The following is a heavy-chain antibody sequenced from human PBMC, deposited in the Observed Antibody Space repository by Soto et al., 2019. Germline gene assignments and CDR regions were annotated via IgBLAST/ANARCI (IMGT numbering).Heavy chain of an antibody. V-gene: IGHV3-7*01. CDR3: ARVPAINYDFWSGYSNYFDY. D-gene: IGHD3-3*01. CDR2: IKQDGSEK. Sequence: GGSLRLSCAAPGFTFSSYWMSWVRQAPGKGLEWVANIKQDGSEKYYVDSVKGRFTISRDNAKNSLYLQMNSLRAEDTAVYYCARVPAINYDFWSGYSNYFDYWGQGTLVTVSS. J-gene: IGHJ4*02. CDR1: GFTFSSYW.